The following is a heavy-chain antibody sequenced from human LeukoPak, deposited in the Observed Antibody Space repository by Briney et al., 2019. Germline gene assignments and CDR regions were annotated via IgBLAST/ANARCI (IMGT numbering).Heavy chain of an antibody. J-gene: IGHJ4*02. Sequence: PGGSLRLSCAASGFTFSGYWMHWVRQAPGKGLVWVSRINSDGSSTSYADSVKGRFTISRDNAKNTLYLQMNSLRAEDTAVYYCARGVVGATNLIDYWGQGTLVTVSS. V-gene: IGHV3-74*01. CDR1: GFTFSGYW. CDR3: ARGVVGATNLIDY. CDR2: INSDGSST. D-gene: IGHD1-26*01.